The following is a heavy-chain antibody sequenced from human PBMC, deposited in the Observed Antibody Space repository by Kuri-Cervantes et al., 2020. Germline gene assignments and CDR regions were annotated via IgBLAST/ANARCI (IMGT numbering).Heavy chain of an antibody. Sequence: ASVKVSCKASGYTFTSYDINWVRQATGQGFEWMGWMNPNSGNTGYAQKFQGRVTMTRHTSISTAYMELSSLRSEDTAVYYCASLCSSTSCYRGNWFDPWGQGTLVTVSS. CDR3: ASLCSSTSCYRGNWFDP. J-gene: IGHJ5*02. CDR1: GYTFTSYD. CDR2: MNPNSGNT. D-gene: IGHD2-2*02. V-gene: IGHV1-8*01.